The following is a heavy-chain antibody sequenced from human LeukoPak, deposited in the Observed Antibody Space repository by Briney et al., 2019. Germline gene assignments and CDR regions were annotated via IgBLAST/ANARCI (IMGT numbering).Heavy chain of an antibody. Sequence: GRSLRLSCAPSGFTFSSYAMSWVRQAPGKGLEWVSAISCIGGSTYYADSVKGRFTISRDNSKNTLYLQMNSLRAADTAVYYCAKDDSLVEQQHAYWGQGTLVTVSS. CDR2: ISCIGGST. D-gene: IGHD6-13*01. CDR1: GFTFSSYA. CDR3: AKDDSLVEQQHAY. J-gene: IGHJ4*02. V-gene: IGHV3-23*01.